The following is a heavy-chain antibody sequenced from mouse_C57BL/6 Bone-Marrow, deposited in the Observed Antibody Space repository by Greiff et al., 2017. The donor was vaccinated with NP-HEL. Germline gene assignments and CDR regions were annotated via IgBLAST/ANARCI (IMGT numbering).Heavy chain of an antibody. V-gene: IGHV1-62-2*01. CDR1: GYTFTEYT. CDR3: ARHEDRGLPYDYDVTY. CDR2: FYPGSGSI. Sequence: VKLMESGAELVKPGASVKLSCKASGYTFTEYTIHWVKQRSGQGLEWIGWFYPGSGSIKYNEKFKDKATLTADKSSSTVYMELSRLTSEDSAVYFCARHEDRGLPYDYDVTYWGQGTLVTVSA. D-gene: IGHD2-4*01. J-gene: IGHJ3*01.